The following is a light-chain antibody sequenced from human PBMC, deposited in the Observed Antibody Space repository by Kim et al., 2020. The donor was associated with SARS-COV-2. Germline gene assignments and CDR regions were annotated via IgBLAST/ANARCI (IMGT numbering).Light chain of an antibody. J-gene: IGLJ2*01. V-gene: IGLV10-54*04. CDR2: RNN. CDR3: SAWDRSLNAVV. CDR1: SNNVCLPG. Sequence: QTATLICTGNSNNVCLPGTSWLQQHQGHPPQPLSSRNNNRPSGISERFSASRSGDTASLTITGLQPDDEADYYCSAWDRSLNAVVFGGGTQLTVL.